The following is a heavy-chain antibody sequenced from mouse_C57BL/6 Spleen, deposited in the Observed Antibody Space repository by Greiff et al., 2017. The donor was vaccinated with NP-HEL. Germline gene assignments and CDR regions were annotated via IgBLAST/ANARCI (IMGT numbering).Heavy chain of an antibody. CDR3: ARWSLRYYAMDY. J-gene: IGHJ4*01. CDR1: GYTFTDYN. V-gene: IGHV1-18*01. D-gene: IGHD1-1*01. CDR2: INPNNGGT. Sequence: VQLQQSGPELVKPGASVKIPCKASGYTFTDYNMDWVKQSHGKSLEWIGDINPNNGGTIYNQKFKGKATLTVDKSSSTAYMELRSLTSEDTAVYYCARWSLRYYAMDYWGQGTSVTVSS.